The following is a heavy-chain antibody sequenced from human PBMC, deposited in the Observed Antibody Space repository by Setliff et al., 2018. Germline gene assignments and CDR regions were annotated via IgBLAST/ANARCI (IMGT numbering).Heavy chain of an antibody. CDR1: GLTITNYY. D-gene: IGHD6-13*01. J-gene: IGHJ4*02. V-gene: IGHV3-72*01. CDR2: IRDKANRYTT. CDR3: ARDACPYSSNWCHHFDY. Sequence: GGSLRLSCAASGLTITNYYMDWVRQAPGKGLEWVGRIRDKANRYTTEYAASVKGRFTISRPDSENSLYLQMNSLRAEDTAVYYCARDACPYSSNWCHHFDYWGQGTLVTVSS.